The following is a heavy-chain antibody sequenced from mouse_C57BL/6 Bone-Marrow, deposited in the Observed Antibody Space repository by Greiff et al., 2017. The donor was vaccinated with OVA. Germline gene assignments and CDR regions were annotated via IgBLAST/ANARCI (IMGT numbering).Heavy chain of an antibody. Sequence: EVQRVESGGGLVKPGGSLKLSCAASGFTFSSYAMSWVRQTPEKRLEWVATISAGGSYTYYPDNVKGRFTISRDNAKNNLYLQMSHLKAEDTAMYYCAREGSPFYFDYWGQGTTLTVSS. CDR1: GFTFSSYA. CDR3: AREGSPFYFDY. J-gene: IGHJ2*01. CDR2: ISAGGSYT. V-gene: IGHV5-4*01.